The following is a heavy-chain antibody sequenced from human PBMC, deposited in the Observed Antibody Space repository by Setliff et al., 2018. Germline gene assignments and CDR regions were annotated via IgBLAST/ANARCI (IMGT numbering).Heavy chain of an antibody. J-gene: IGHJ5*02. D-gene: IGHD4-17*01. Sequence: GASVKVSCKASGYTFTTFGVSWVRQVPGQGLEWLGWISPHNGITRYGQKFQGRVTLTSETTTGTVYMELRSLNSDDTASYYCARDPNGDFVGAFDPWGQGIRVTVSS. CDR1: GYTFTTFG. CDR2: ISPHNGIT. CDR3: ARDPNGDFVGAFDP. V-gene: IGHV1-18*01.